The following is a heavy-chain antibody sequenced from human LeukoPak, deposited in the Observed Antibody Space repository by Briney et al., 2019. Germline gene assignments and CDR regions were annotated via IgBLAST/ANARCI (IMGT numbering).Heavy chain of an antibody. Sequence: GGSLRLSCAASGFTFSSYAMSWVRQAPGKGLEWVSAISGSGGSTYYADSVRGRFTISRDNSKNTLYLQMNSLRAEDTAVYYCARSSGWFSYYFDYWGQGTLVTVSS. D-gene: IGHD6-19*01. CDR1: GFTFSSYA. CDR3: ARSSGWFSYYFDY. V-gene: IGHV3-23*01. CDR2: ISGSGGST. J-gene: IGHJ4*02.